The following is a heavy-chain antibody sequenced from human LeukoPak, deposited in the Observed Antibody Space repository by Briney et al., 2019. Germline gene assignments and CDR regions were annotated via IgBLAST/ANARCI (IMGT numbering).Heavy chain of an antibody. CDR3: ARDRTTMIRGIYPGDY. J-gene: IGHJ4*02. Sequence: ASVKVSCKASGYTFTSYYMHWVRQAPGQGLEWMGIINPSGGSTSYAQKFQGRVTMTRDMSISTAYMDLSRLRSDDTAVYYCARDRTTMIRGIYPGDYWGQGTLVTVSS. V-gene: IGHV1-46*01. D-gene: IGHD3-10*01. CDR1: GYTFTSYY. CDR2: INPSGGST.